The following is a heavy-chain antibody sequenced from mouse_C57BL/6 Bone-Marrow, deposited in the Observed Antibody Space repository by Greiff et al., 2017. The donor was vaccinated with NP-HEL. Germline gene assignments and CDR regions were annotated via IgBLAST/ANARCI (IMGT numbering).Heavy chain of an antibody. V-gene: IGHV5-12*01. Sequence: EVQRVESGGGLVQPGGSLKLSCAASGFTFSDYYMYWVRQTPEKRLEWVAYISNGGGSTYYPDTVKGRFTISRDNAKNTLYLQMSRLKSEDTAMYYCARPDYYGSSYLAYWGQGTLVTVSA. J-gene: IGHJ3*01. D-gene: IGHD1-1*01. CDR1: GFTFSDYY. CDR2: ISNGGGST. CDR3: ARPDYYGSSYLAY.